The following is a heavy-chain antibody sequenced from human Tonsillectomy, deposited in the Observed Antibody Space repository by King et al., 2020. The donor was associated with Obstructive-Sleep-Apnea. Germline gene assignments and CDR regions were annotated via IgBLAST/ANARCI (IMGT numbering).Heavy chain of an antibody. D-gene: IGHD5-18*01. V-gene: IGHV1-69*01. CDR2: IIPVYRTA. CDR3: ASSSDPYSYGTKFYY. J-gene: IGHJ4*02. CDR1: GGTFSSYV. Sequence: QLVQSGAEIKRPGSSVKVSCKASGGTFSSYVITWVRQAPGQGLEWMGGIIPVYRTANYAQKFQGRATITADESTRTAYMELSSLRSEDTALYYCASSSDPYSYGTKFYYWGQGTLVTVSS.